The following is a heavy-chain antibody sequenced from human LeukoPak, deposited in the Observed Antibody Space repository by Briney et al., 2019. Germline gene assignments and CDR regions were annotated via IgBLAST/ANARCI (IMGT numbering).Heavy chain of an antibody. Sequence: SQTLSLTCTVSGGPISSGSYYWSWIRQPAGKGLEWIGRIYTSGSTNYNPSLKSRVTISVDTSKNQFSLKLSSVTAADTAVYNCARDFVISLGITWFDPWGQGTLVTVSS. V-gene: IGHV4-61*02. D-gene: IGHD3-16*02. J-gene: IGHJ5*02. CDR2: IYTSGST. CDR3: ARDFVISLGITWFDP. CDR1: GGPISSGSYY.